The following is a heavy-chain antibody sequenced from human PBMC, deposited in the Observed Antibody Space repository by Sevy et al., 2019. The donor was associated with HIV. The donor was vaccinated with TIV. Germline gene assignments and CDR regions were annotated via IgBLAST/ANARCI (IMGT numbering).Heavy chain of an antibody. V-gene: IGHV3-7*03. CDR1: GFTFSNYW. D-gene: IGHD3-10*01. Sequence: GGSLRLSCAASGFTFSNYWLSWVRQAPGKGLEWVANIKQDGTEKFYVDSVKGRFTISRDNAKNSLFLHMNSLRAEDTAIYYCARDRRVEYGAHDYWGQGTLVTVSS. CDR3: ARDRRVEYGAHDY. J-gene: IGHJ4*02. CDR2: IKQDGTEK.